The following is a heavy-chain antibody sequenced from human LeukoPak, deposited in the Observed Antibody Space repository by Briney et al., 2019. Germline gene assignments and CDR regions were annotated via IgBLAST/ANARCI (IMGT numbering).Heavy chain of an antibody. CDR2: IRSKANSYAT. J-gene: IGHJ4*02. V-gene: IGHV3-73*01. CDR3: TDLGADSSGCYHVGY. Sequence: GGSLRLSCAASGFTFSGSAMHWVRQASGKGLEWVGRIRSKANSYATAYAASVKGRFTISRDDSKNTAYLQMNSLKTEDTAVYYCTDLGADSSGCYHVGYWGQGTLVTVSS. D-gene: IGHD3-22*01. CDR1: GFTFSGSA.